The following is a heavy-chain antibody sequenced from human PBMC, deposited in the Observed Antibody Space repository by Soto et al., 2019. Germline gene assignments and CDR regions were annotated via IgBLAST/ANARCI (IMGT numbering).Heavy chain of an antibody. CDR3: ARHSIVGAAHFDY. CDR2: IYYSGST. V-gene: IGHV4-59*08. Sequence: SETLSLTCTVSGGSISSYYWSWIRQPPGKGLEWIGYIYYSGSTNYNPSLKSRVTISVDTSKNQFSLKLSSVTAADTAVYYCARHSIVGAAHFDYWGQGTLVTVSS. CDR1: GGSISSYY. J-gene: IGHJ4*02. D-gene: IGHD1-26*01.